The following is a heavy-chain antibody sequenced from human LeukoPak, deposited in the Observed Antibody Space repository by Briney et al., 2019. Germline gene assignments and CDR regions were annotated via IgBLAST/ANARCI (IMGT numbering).Heavy chain of an antibody. J-gene: IGHJ4*02. CDR2: INHSGST. Sequence: SETLSLTCAVYGGSFSGYYWSWIRQPPGKGLEWIGEINHSGSTNYNPSLKSRVTISVDTSKNQFSLKLSSVTAADTAVYYCARLRRGGYWDQGTLVTVSS. V-gene: IGHV4-34*01. CDR1: GGSFSGYY. CDR3: ARLRRGGY.